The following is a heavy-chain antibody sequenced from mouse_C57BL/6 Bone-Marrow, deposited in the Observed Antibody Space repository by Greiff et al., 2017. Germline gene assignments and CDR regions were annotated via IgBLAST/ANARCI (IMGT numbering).Heavy chain of an antibody. CDR1: GFNIKDDY. Sequence: EVQLQQSGAELVRPGASVKLSCTASGFNIKDDYMHWVKQRPEQGLEWIGWIDPENGDTEYASKFPGQTTITADPSSNTAYLQLSSLTAEDTAVYYGTAYYGGKAMDYWGQGTSVTVSS. V-gene: IGHV14-4*01. D-gene: IGHD1-1*01. CDR3: TAYYGGKAMDY. J-gene: IGHJ4*01. CDR2: IDPENGDT.